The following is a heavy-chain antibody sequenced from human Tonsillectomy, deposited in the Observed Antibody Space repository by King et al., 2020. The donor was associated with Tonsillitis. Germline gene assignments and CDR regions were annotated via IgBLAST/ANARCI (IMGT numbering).Heavy chain of an antibody. Sequence: VQLVESGGGLIQPGGSLRLSCAASGFLFSTYNMNWVRQAPGKGLEWIAYIGSSSRTTYYADSVKGRFTISRDNAKNSLYLQMNSLRGEDTAVYSFAKDGFDYGDYGAYFFDYWGQGTLLTVSS. CDR2: IGSSSRTT. CDR1: GFLFSTYN. D-gene: IGHD4-17*01. CDR3: AKDGFDYGDYGAYFFDY. J-gene: IGHJ4*02. V-gene: IGHV3-48*01.